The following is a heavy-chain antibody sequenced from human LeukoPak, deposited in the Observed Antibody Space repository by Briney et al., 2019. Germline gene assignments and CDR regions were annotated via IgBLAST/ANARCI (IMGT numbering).Heavy chain of an antibody. D-gene: IGHD3-10*01. CDR2: TNPNSGGT. CDR3: ASGAGGFDY. CDR1: GYTFNTYG. J-gene: IGHJ4*02. V-gene: IGHV1-2*02. Sequence: AASVKVSCKASGYTFNTYGITWVRQAPGQGLEWMGWTNPNSGGTNYAQKFQGRVTMTRDTSISTAYMELSRLRSDDTAVYYCASGAGGFDYWGQGTLVTVSS.